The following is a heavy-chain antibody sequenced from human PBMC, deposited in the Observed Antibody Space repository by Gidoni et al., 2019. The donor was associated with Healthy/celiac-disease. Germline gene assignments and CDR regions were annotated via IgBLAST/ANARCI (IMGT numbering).Heavy chain of an antibody. CDR1: GFPFSNAW. CDR2: IKSKTDGGTT. CDR3: TTGLRYYYYGMDV. J-gene: IGHJ6*02. Sequence: EVQLVEYGGGLVTPGGSLRLSCAASGFPFSNAWMTWVRQAPGKGLEWVGRIKSKTDGGTTDYAAPVKGRFTISRDDSKNTLYLQMNSLKTEDTAVYYCTTGLRYYYYGMDVWGQGTTVTVSS. V-gene: IGHV3-15*07.